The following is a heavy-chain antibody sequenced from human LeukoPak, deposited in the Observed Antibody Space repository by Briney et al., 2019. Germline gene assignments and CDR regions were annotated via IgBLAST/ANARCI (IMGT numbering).Heavy chain of an antibody. CDR1: GFTFSSYG. J-gene: IGHJ5*02. V-gene: IGHV3-21*01. CDR2: ISSSSSYI. CDR3: AKSLYGSGSYYNWFDP. D-gene: IGHD3-10*01. Sequence: GGTLRLSCAASGFTFSSYGMSWVRQAPGKGLEWVSYISSSSSYIYYADSVKGRFTISRDNAKNSLYLQMNSLRAEDTAVYYCAKSLYGSGSYYNWFDPWGQGTLVTVSS.